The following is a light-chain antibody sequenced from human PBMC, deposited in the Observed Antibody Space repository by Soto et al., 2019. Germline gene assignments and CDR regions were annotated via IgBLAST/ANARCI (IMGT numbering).Light chain of an antibody. Sequence: QSALTQPASVSGSPGQSITISCTGTSDDVGNFNLVSWYQHHPGKAPNLIISEVSKRPSGVSNRFSGSKSGNTASLTISGLQAEDEADYYCCSYAGGSIYVLFGGGTTLTVL. CDR1: SDDVGNFNL. V-gene: IGLV2-23*02. CDR3: CSYAGGSIYVL. CDR2: EVS. J-gene: IGLJ2*01.